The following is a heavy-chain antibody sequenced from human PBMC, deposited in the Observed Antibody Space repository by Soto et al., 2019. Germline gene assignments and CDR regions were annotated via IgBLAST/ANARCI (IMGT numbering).Heavy chain of an antibody. J-gene: IGHJ6*02. Sequence: SVKVSFKASGYTLTSYYLHWVRQAPGQGPEWMGIINPSGGITNDAQKFQDRVTMTSDTSTSTVYMELSSLRSEDTAVYYCARGISTTRYYYYYGMDVWGQGTTVTVSS. CDR3: ARGISTTRYYYYYGMDV. V-gene: IGHV1-46*01. CDR1: GYTLTSYY. CDR2: INPSGGIT. D-gene: IGHD2-2*01.